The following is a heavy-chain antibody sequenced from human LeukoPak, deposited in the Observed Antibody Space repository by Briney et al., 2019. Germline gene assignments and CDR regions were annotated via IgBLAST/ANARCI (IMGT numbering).Heavy chain of an antibody. CDR3: AKDMGSSGYYVDY. D-gene: IGHD3-22*01. CDR2: ISGDGGST. CDR1: GFTFDDYA. V-gene: IGHV3-43*02. J-gene: IGHJ4*02. Sequence: PGGSLRLSCVASGFTFDDYAMHWVRQAPGKGLEWVSLISGDGGSTYDADSVKGRFTISRDNSKNSLYLQMKSLRTEDTALYYCAKDMGSSGYYVDYWGQGTLVTVSS.